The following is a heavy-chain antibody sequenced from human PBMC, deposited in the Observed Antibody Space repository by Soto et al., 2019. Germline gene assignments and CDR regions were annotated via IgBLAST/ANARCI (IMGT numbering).Heavy chain of an antibody. V-gene: IGHV4-4*02. CDR2: IYHSGST. Sequence: QVQLQESGPGLVKPSGTLSLTCAVSGGSISSSNWWSWVRQPPGKGLEWIGEIYHSGSTNYTPSLKSPVTLSVDKSKNQFSLKLSSVTAADTAVYYCARGGDTATSNKIYYYYGMDVWGQGTTVTVSS. CDR3: ARGGDTATSNKIYYYYGMDV. CDR1: GGSISSSNW. J-gene: IGHJ6*02. D-gene: IGHD5-18*01.